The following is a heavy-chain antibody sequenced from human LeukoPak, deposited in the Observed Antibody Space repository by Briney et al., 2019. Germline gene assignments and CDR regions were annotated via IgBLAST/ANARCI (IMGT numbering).Heavy chain of an antibody. D-gene: IGHD4-23*01. J-gene: IGHJ4*02. CDR1: GYTFIGYY. CDR3: ARERATTVVTPDFDY. Sequence: ASVKVSCKVSGYTFIGYYIHWVRQAPGQGLEWMGVINPSGGTTTYAQKFQGRVTMTRDTSTSTVYMEVSSLRSDDTAVYYCARERATTVVTPDFDYWGQGTLVTVSS. V-gene: IGHV1-46*01. CDR2: INPSGGTT.